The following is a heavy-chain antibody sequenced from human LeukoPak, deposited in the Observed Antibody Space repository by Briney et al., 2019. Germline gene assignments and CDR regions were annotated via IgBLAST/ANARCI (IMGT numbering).Heavy chain of an antibody. CDR3: ARLDYGDFYYYYYMDV. J-gene: IGHJ6*03. CDR1: GVSISSYY. V-gene: IGHV4-59*08. CDR2: IYYSGST. D-gene: IGHD4-17*01. Sequence: SETLSPTCTVSGVSISSYYWSWIRQPPGKGLEWIGYIYYSGSTNYNPSLKSRVTISVDTSKNQFSLKLSSVTAADTAVYYCARLDYGDFYYYYYMDVWGKGTTVTVSS.